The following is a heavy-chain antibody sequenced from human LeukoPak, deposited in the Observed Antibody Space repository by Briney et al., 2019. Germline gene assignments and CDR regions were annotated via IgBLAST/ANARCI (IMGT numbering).Heavy chain of an antibody. CDR1: GGSFSGYY. CDR3: ARGTIVVVPAATYYDFWSGYSWFDP. Sequence: PSETLSLTCAVYGGSFSGYYWSWIRQPPGKGLEWIGEINHSGSTNYSPSLKSRVTISVDTSKNQFSLKLSSVTAADTAVYYCARGTIVVVPAATYYDFWSGYSWFDPWGQGTLVTVSS. V-gene: IGHV4-34*01. J-gene: IGHJ5*02. CDR2: INHSGST. D-gene: IGHD3-3*01.